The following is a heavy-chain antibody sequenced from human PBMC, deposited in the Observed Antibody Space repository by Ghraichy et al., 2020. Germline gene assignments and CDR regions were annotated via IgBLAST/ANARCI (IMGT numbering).Heavy chain of an antibody. Sequence: SQTLSLTCTVSGGSISRTSYYWGWIRQAPGKGLEWIGSMYYSGSIYYKPSLKSRVTTSVDTSKNQFFLKLSSVTAADTAVYYCARHEGAGVDGYNYWYYGMDVWGQGTTVTVSS. V-gene: IGHV4-39*01. CDR1: GGSISRTSYY. J-gene: IGHJ6*02. CDR2: MYYSGSI. CDR3: ARHEGAGVDGYNYWYYGMDV. D-gene: IGHD5-24*01.